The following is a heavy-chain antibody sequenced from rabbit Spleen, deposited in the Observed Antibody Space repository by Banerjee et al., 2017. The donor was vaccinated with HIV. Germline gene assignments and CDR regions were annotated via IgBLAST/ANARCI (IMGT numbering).Heavy chain of an antibody. V-gene: IGHV1S40*01. CDR2: IGTSGGST. CDR3: AREASSGWGVVSFYFNL. Sequence: QSLEESGGDLVKPGASLTLTCKASGFTLNSDWMCWVRQAPGKGLEWIACIGTSGGSTYYASWAKGRFSISKTSSTTVTLQMTSLTAADTATYFCAREASSGWGVVSFYFNLWGQGTLVTVS. CDR1: GFTLNSDW. J-gene: IGHJ4*01. D-gene: IGHD4-1*01.